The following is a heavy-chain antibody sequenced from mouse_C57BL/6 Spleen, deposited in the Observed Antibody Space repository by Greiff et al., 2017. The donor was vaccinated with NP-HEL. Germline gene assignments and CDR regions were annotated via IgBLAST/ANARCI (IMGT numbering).Heavy chain of an antibody. CDR1: GYTFTDYE. Sequence: QVQLKQSGAELVRPGASVTLSCKASGYTFTDYEMHWVKQTPVHGLEWIGAIDPETGGTAYNQKVKGKAILTADKSSSTAYMELRSLTSEDSAVYYCTREPYGSPYYFDYWGQGTTLTVSS. CDR3: TREPYGSPYYFDY. V-gene: IGHV1-15*01. CDR2: IDPETGGT. J-gene: IGHJ2*01. D-gene: IGHD1-1*01.